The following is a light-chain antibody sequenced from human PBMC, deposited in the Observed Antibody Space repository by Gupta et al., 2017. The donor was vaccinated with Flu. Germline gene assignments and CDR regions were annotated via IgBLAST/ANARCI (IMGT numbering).Light chain of an antibody. CDR2: GAS. Sequence: LTPTQGSLHLPPEERATLSCRASQSVSSGYLAWYQQKPGQAPRLLMYGASSRATGIPDRFRGSGSGTDFTLTISRLAPDYVAVYYCQQYGSVPCTFGGGTKVEIK. CDR1: QSVSSGY. V-gene: IGKV3-20*01. J-gene: IGKJ4*01. CDR3: QQYGSVPCT.